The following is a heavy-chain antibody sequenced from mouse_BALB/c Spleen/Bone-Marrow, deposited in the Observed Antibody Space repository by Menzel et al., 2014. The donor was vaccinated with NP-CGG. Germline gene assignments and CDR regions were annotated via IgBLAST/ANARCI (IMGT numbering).Heavy chain of an antibody. CDR2: INPSSAYT. CDR1: GYTITRYT. Sequence: QVQLKESGAELARPGASVKMSCQASGYTITRYTMHWEKQRPGQGLEWIGYINPSSAYTNYNQKFKDKATLTADKSSSTAYMQLSSLTSEDSAVYYCTIRYYAMDYWGQGTSVTVSS. D-gene: IGHD1-1*01. J-gene: IGHJ4*01. CDR3: TIRYYAMDY. V-gene: IGHV1-4*01.